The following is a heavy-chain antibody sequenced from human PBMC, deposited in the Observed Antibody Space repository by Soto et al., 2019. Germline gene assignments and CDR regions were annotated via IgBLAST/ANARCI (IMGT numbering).Heavy chain of an antibody. CDR2: ISYDGSNK. D-gene: IGHD2-21*02. CDR3: ARDTDCGGHCRYYYYYGMDV. V-gene: IGHV3-30-3*01. CDR1: GFTFSSYA. J-gene: IGHJ6*02. Sequence: QVQLVESGGGVVQPGRSLRLSCAASGFTFSSYAMHWVRQAPGKGLEWVAVISYDGSNKYYADSVKGRFTISRDNSKNTLYLQMNSLRAEDTAVYYCARDTDCGGHCRYYYYYGMDVWGQGTTVTVSS.